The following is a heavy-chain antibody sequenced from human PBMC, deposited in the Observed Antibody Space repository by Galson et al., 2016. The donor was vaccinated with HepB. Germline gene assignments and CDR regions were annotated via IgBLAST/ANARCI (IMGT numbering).Heavy chain of an antibody. CDR1: GFTFRNYG. CDR3: ARAVEDAFDI. Sequence: SLRLSCAASGFTFRNYGMNWVRQAPGKGLEWVSYISTSSWSIYYVDSVKGRFTISRDNAKDSLYLQMNSLRDEDTAVYYCARAVEDAFDIWGQGTMVTVSS. V-gene: IGHV3-48*02. D-gene: IGHD2-2*01. CDR2: ISTSSWSI. J-gene: IGHJ3*02.